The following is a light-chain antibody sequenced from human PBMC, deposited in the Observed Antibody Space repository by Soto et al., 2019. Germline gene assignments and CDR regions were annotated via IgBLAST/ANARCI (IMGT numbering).Light chain of an antibody. CDR3: SSYTSSSTQV. J-gene: IGLJ1*01. V-gene: IGLV2-14*03. Sequence: QSALTQPASVSGSPGQSITISCTGTGSDVGGYNYVSWYQQHPGKAPKVMIYDVSNRPSGVSNRFSGSKSGNTASLTISGLQAEDEADYYCSSYTSSSTQVFGTGTKLTVL. CDR1: GSDVGGYNY. CDR2: DVS.